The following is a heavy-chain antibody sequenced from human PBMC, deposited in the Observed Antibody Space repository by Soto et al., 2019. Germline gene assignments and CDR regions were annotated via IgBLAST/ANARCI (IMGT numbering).Heavy chain of an antibody. CDR3: ARGSNWKSNCFDP. CDR2: ISGSGGGT. V-gene: IGHV3-23*01. Sequence: PGGSLRLSCAASGFTFSSYAMSWFRQAPGKGLEWVSAISGSGGGTYYADSVKGRFTISRDNSKNTLYLQMNSLRAEDTAVYYCARGSNWKSNCFDPWGQGNLVNVSS. J-gene: IGHJ5*02. CDR1: GFTFSSYA. D-gene: IGHD1-1*01.